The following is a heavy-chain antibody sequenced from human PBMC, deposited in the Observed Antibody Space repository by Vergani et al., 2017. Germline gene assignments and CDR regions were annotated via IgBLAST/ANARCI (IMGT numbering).Heavy chain of an antibody. J-gene: IGHJ4*02. CDR3: ANTYDILTGYSYFDY. D-gene: IGHD3-9*01. Sequence: EVQLLESGGGLVQPGGSLRLSCAASGFTFSSYAMSWVRQAPGKGLEWVSAISGSGGSTYYADSVKGRFTISRDNSKNTLYLQMNSLRAEDTAVHYCANTYDILTGYSYFDYWGQGTLVTVSS. CDR2: ISGSGGST. V-gene: IGHV3-23*01. CDR1: GFTFSSYA.